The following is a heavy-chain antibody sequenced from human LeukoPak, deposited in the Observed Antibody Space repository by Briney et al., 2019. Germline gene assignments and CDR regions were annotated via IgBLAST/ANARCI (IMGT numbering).Heavy chain of an antibody. J-gene: IGHJ3*02. CDR3: ATDPPSGSYTGSAFDI. Sequence: ASVKVSCKVSGYTLTELSMHWVRQAPGKGLEWMGGFDPEDGETIYAQKFQGRVTMTEDTSTDTAHMELSSLRSEDTAVYYCATDPPSGSYTGSAFDIWGQGTMVTVSS. CDR2: FDPEDGET. D-gene: IGHD1-26*01. V-gene: IGHV1-24*01. CDR1: GYTLTELS.